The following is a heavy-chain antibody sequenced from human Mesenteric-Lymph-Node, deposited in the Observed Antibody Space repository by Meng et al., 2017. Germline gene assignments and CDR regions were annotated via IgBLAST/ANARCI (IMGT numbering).Heavy chain of an antibody. CDR1: GYTFTGYY. D-gene: IGHD1-14*01. Sequence: ASVKVSCKASGYTFTGYYMHWVRQAPGQGLEWMGWINPNSGGTNYAQKFQGRVTMTRDTSISTAYMELSRLRSEDTAVYYCARARKEMTYAPRTNLNYYYYYGMDVWGQGTTVTVSS. V-gene: IGHV1-2*02. CDR2: INPNSGGT. CDR3: ARARKEMTYAPRTNLNYYYYYGMDV. J-gene: IGHJ6*02.